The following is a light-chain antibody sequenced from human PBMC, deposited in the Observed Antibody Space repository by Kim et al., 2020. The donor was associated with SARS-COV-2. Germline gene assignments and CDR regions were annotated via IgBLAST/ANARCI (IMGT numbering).Light chain of an antibody. CDR1: QSVSSSY. J-gene: IGKJ2*01. V-gene: IGKV3-20*01. CDR3: HQYGSSYT. CDR2: GAS. Sequence: EIVLTQSPGSQSLSPGERATLSCRASQSVSSSYLAWYQQKPGQAPRLLIYGASSRATGIPDRFSGSGSGTDFTLTISRLEPEDFAVYYCHQYGSSYTFGQGTKLEIK.